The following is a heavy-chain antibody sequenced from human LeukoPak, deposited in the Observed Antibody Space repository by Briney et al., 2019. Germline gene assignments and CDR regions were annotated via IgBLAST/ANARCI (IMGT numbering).Heavy chain of an antibody. V-gene: IGHV1-3*01. CDR2: INAGNGNT. CDR1: GYTLTSYA. CDR3: ARTVTVAGNWFDP. Sequence: GASVKVSCKASGYTLTSYAMHWVRQARGQRLEWMGWINAGNGNTKYSQKFQGRVTITRDTSASTAYMELSSLRSEDTAMYYCARTVTVAGNWFDPWGQGTLVTVPS. D-gene: IGHD6-19*01. J-gene: IGHJ5*02.